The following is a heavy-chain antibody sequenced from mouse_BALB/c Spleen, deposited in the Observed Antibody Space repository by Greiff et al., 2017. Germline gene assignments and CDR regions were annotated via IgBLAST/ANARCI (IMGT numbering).Heavy chain of an antibody. D-gene: IGHD1-1*02. CDR1: GFTFSSYA. V-gene: IGHV5-6-5*01. CDR2: ISSGGST. CDR3: ARGRGGYYAMDY. J-gene: IGHJ4*01. Sequence: EVQVVESGGDLVKPGGSLKLSCAASGFTFSSYAMSWVRQTPEKRLEWVASISSGGSTYYPDSVKGRFTISRDNARNILYLQMSSLRSEDTAMYYCARGRGGYYAMDYWGQGTSVTVSS.